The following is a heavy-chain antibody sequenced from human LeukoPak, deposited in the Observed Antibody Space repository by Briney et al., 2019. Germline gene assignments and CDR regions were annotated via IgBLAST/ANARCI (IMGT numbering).Heavy chain of an antibody. V-gene: IGHV3-33*01. CDR3: ARENIVVVPAAIPGNYYYYGMDV. J-gene: IGHJ6*02. Sequence: PGGSLRLSCAASGFTFSSYGMHWVRQAPGKGLEWVAVIWYDGSNKYYADSVKGRFTISRDNSKNTLYLQMNSLRAEDTAVYYCARENIVVVPAAIPGNYYYYGMDVWGQGTTVTVSS. CDR1: GFTFSSYG. D-gene: IGHD2-2*02. CDR2: IWYDGSNK.